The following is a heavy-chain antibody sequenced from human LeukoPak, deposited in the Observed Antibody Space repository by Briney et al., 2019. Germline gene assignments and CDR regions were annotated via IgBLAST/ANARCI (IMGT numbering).Heavy chain of an antibody. CDR3: ARDRDTAMVLYYFDY. D-gene: IGHD5-18*01. Sequence: SGGSLRLSCAASGFPFSDYYMSWFRQAPGKGLEWLAYISSSYGYTNYADSVKGRFTISRDNAKNSLYLQMNSLRAEDTAVYYCARDRDTAMVLYYFDYWGQGTLVTVSS. CDR2: ISSSYGYT. CDR1: GFPFSDYY. V-gene: IGHV3-11*06. J-gene: IGHJ4*02.